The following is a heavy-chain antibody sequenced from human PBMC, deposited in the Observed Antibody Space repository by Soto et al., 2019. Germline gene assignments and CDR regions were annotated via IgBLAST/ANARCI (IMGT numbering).Heavy chain of an antibody. CDR3: AKCRKGHCSVSIFYPLSRFDP. D-gene: IGHD2-15*01. J-gene: IGHJ5*02. Sequence: PGGSLRLSCVGSGFTFGNYAMSWVRQAPGKGLEWVASITGVGGRTYYADSVKGRFTISRDNPKNTLYLQMNNLRAEDTAMFYCAKCRKGHCSVSIFYPLSRFDPWGQGTQVTVSS. CDR1: GFTFGNYA. CDR2: ITGVGGRT. V-gene: IGHV3-23*01.